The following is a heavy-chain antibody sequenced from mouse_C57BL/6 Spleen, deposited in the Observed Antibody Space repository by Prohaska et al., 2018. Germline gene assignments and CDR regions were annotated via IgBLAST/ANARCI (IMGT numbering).Heavy chain of an antibody. CDR3: ASQYYYGSSYDYYAMDY. D-gene: IGHD1-1*01. CDR2: INPNNGGT. Sequence: HGKSLEWIGDINPNNGGTSYNQKFKGKATLTVDKSSSTAYMELRSLTSEDSAVYYCASQYYYGSSYDYYAMDYWGQGTSVTVSS. V-gene: IGHV1-26*01. J-gene: IGHJ4*01.